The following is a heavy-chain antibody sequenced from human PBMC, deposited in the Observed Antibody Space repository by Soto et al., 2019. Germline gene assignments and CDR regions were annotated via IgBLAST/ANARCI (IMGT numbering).Heavy chain of an antibody. V-gene: IGHV5-51*01. CDR3: ARFMVRGVYVSPYYMDV. J-gene: IGHJ6*03. D-gene: IGHD3-10*01. Sequence: GESLKISCKGSGYSFTSYWIGWVRQMPGKGLEWMGIIYPGDSDTRYSPSFQGQVTISADKSISTAYLQWSSLKASDTAMYYCARFMVRGVYVSPYYMDVWGKGTTVTVSS. CDR2: IYPGDSDT. CDR1: GYSFTSYW.